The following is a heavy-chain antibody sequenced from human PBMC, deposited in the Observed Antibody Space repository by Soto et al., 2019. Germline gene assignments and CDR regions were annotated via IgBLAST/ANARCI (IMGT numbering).Heavy chain of an antibody. Sequence: GGSLRLSCAASGFAFSSYAMTWVRQAPGKGLEWVSAISGSADSTYYADSVKGRFTISRDNSKNTLYLQMNSLRAEDTAVYYCATFRRTGTTWDYFDPWGQGTLVTVSS. CDR2: ISGSADST. CDR3: ATFRRTGTTWDYFDP. V-gene: IGHV3-23*01. J-gene: IGHJ5*02. CDR1: GFAFSSYA. D-gene: IGHD1-7*01.